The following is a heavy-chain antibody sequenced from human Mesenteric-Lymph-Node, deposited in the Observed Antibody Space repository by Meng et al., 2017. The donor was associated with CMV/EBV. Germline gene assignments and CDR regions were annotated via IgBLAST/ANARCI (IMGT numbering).Heavy chain of an antibody. J-gene: IGHJ5*02. Sequence: SETLSLTCAVYGGSFSGYYWTWIRQPPGKGLEWIGEINHSGGTNYNPSLKSRVTISVDTSKNQLSLKLSSVTAADTAVYYCARGITIFGVVKSNWFDPWGQGTLVTVSS. CDR1: GGSFSGYY. CDR2: INHSGGT. V-gene: IGHV4-34*01. CDR3: ARGITIFGVVKSNWFDP. D-gene: IGHD3-3*01.